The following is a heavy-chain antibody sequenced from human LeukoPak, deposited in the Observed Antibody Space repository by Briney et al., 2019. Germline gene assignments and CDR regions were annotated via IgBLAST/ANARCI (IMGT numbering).Heavy chain of an antibody. CDR3: AKIASRFFYYMDV. CDR1: GFTFSSYS. D-gene: IGHD6-6*01. J-gene: IGHJ6*03. Sequence: GGSLRLSCAASGFTFSSYSMNWVRQAPGKGLEWGSYISSSSSTIYYADSVKGRFTISRDNAKNSLYLQMNSLRVEDTAVYYCAKIASRFFYYMDVWGKGTTVTVSS. CDR2: ISSSSSTI. V-gene: IGHV3-48*04.